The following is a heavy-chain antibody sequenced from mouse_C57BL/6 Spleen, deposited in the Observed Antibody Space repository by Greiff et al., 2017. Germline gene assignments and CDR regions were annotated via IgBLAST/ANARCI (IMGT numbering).Heavy chain of an antibody. CDR2: IDPSDSYT. V-gene: IGHV1-69*01. Sequence: QVQLKQPGAELVMPGASVKLSCKASGYTFTSYWMHWVKQRPGQGLEWIGEIDPSDSYTNYNQKFKGKSTLTVDKSSSTAYMQLSSLTSEDSAVYYCALGTTVVAFDYWGQGTTLTVSA. CDR1: GYTFTSYW. CDR3: ALGTTVVAFDY. D-gene: IGHD1-1*01. J-gene: IGHJ2*01.